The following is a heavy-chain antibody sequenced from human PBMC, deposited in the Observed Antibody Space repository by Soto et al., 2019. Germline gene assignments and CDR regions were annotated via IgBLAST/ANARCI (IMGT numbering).Heavy chain of an antibody. Sequence: GGTLRLSCAASGFIVNNIFMTWVRQAPGKGLEWLSTISSDDNTYYADSVKGRFTISRDSPKNTLYLQMNSLRAEDTAVYHCGREIRGQSYDLSDRGKGALVTVSS. CDR2: ISSDDNT. CDR3: GREIRGQSYDLSD. CDR1: GFIVNNIF. D-gene: IGHD3-3*01. V-gene: IGHV3-66*01. J-gene: IGHJ1*01.